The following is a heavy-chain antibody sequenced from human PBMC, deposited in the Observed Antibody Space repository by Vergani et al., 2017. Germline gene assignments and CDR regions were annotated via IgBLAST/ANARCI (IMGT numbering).Heavy chain of an antibody. J-gene: IGHJ6*03. V-gene: IGHV4-39*07. CDR3: ARDFIWGYGSGSSVGIYMDV. Sequence: QLQLQESGPGLVKPSETLSLTCTVSGGSISSSSYYWGWIRQPPGKGLEWIGSIYYSGSTYYNPSLKSRVTISVDTSKNQFSLKLSSVTAADTAVYYCARDFIWGYGSGSSVGIYMDVWGKGTTVTVSS. D-gene: IGHD3-10*01. CDR1: GGSISSSSYY. CDR2: IYYSGST.